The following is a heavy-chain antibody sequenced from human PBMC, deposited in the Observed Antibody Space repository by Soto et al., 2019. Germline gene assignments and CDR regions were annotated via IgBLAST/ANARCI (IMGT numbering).Heavy chain of an antibody. CDR2: IYDGGRT. J-gene: IGHJ4*02. CDR3: ARGPSGDKVDS. CDR1: GGSISTVDYW. D-gene: IGHD7-27*01. V-gene: IGHV4-30-4*01. Sequence: SETLSLTCTVSGGSISTVDYWWSWIRQSPDMGLEWIGHIYDGGRTYNNPSLESRVTMSVDTSKSQLSLTLSSVSAADTAVYYCARGPSGDKVDSWGQGSLVTVSS.